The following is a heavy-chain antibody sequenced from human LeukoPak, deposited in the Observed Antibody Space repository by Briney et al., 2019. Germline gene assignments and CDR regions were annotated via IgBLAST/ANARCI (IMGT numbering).Heavy chain of an antibody. CDR2: IYYSGSA. CDR1: GGSISSGDYY. J-gene: IGHJ5*02. D-gene: IGHD2-2*01. CDR3: ARHVRPFVVVPAAWAGGRNWFDP. Sequence: PSETLSLTCTVSGGSISSGDYYWSWIRQPPGKGLEWIGYIYYSGSAYYNPSLKSRVTISVDTSKNQFSLKLSSVTAADTAVYYCARHVRPFVVVPAAWAGGRNWFDPWGQGTLVTVSS. V-gene: IGHV4-30-4*08.